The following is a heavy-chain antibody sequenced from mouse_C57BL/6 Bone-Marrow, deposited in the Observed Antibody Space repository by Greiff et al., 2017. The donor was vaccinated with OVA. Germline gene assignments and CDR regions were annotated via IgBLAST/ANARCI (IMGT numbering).Heavy chain of an antibody. J-gene: IGHJ4*01. D-gene: IGHD2-3*01. V-gene: IGHV5-12*01. Sequence: DVKLVESGGGLVQPGGSLKLSCAASGFTFSDYYMYWVRQTPEKRLEWVAYISNGGGSTYYPDTVKGRFTISRDNAKNTLYLQMSRLKSEDTAMYYCARHSIPYAMDYWGQGTSVTVSS. CDR2: ISNGGGST. CDR1: GFTFSDYY. CDR3: ARHSIPYAMDY.